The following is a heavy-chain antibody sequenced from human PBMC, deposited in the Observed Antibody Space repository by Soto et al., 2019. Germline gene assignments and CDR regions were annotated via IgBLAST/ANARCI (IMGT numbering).Heavy chain of an antibody. J-gene: IGHJ5*02. D-gene: IGHD2-15*01. CDR2: IYYSGST. Sequence: PSETLSLTCTVSGGSISSYYWSWIRQPPGKGLEWIGYIYYSGSTNYNPSLKSRVTISVDTSKNQFSLKLSSVTAADTAVYYCARGRYCSGGSCYPLSENWFDPWRQGTLVTVSS. V-gene: IGHV4-59*01. CDR1: GGSISSYY. CDR3: ARGRYCSGGSCYPLSENWFDP.